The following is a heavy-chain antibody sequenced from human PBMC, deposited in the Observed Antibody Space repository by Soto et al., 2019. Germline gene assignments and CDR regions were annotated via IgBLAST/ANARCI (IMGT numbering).Heavy chain of an antibody. J-gene: IGHJ6*03. Sequence: SETLSLTCTVSGGSISSYYWSWIRQPPGKGLEWIGYIYYSGSTNYNPSLKSRVTISVDTSKNQFSLKLSSVTAADTAVYYCARVWYSNSYYYYYYYMDVWGKGTTVTVSS. V-gene: IGHV4-59*01. CDR2: IYYSGST. CDR1: GGSISSYY. CDR3: ARVWYSNSYYYYYYYMDV. D-gene: IGHD6-6*01.